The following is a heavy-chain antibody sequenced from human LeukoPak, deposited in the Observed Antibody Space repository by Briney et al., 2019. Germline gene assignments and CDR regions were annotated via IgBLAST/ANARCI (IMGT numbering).Heavy chain of an antibody. V-gene: IGHV4-39*01. Sequence: SETLSLTCTVSGGSISSSSYYWGWIRQPPGKGLEWIGSIYYSGSTYYNPSLKSRVTISVDTSKNQFSLKLSSVTAADTAVYYCARLYYYGSGSYYNGPGYYYYMDVWGKGTTVTISS. J-gene: IGHJ6*03. CDR1: GGSISSSSYY. CDR3: ARLYYYGSGSYYNGPGYYYYMDV. D-gene: IGHD3-10*01. CDR2: IYYSGST.